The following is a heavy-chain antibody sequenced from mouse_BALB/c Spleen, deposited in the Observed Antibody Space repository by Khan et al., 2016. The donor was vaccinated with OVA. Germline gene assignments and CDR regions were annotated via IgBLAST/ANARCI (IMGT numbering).Heavy chain of an antibody. J-gene: IGHJ2*01. CDR3: ARTARIKY. D-gene: IGHD1-2*01. Sequence: EVQLQESGPGLVKPSQSLSLTCTVTGYSITSGYGWNWIRQFPGNKLEWMGYISYSGSTNYNPSLKNRISITRDTSKNQFFLQLNSVTTEDTARYYCARTARIKYWGQGTTLTVSS. CDR1: GYSITSGYG. V-gene: IGHV3-2*02. CDR2: ISYSGST.